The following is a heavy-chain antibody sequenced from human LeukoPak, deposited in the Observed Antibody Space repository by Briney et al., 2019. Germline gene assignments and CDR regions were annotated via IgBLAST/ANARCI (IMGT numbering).Heavy chain of an antibody. V-gene: IGHV3-48*03. J-gene: IGHJ4*02. CDR2: ISSSGSTI. CDR3: ARPSYSSSWYFDY. D-gene: IGHD6-13*01. CDR1: GFTFSSYE. Sequence: GGSLRLSCAASGFTFSSYEMNCVRQAPGKGLEWVSYISSSGSTIYYADSVKGRFTISRDNAKNSLYLQTNSLRAEDTAVYYCARPSYSSSWYFDYWGQGTLVTVSS.